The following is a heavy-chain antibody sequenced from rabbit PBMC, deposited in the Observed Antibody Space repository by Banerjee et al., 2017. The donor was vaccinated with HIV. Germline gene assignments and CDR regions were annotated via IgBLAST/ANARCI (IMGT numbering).Heavy chain of an antibody. CDR2: INTATGKA. Sequence: QEQLEESAGGLVQPGGSLRLSCKASGFTLSSYYMNWVRQAPGKGLEWIGCINTATGKAVYANWAKGRFTISSTSSTTVPLQMTSLTAADTATYFCARDLIGAIGWNFNLWGPGTLVTVS. V-gene: IGHV1S45*01. D-gene: IGHD5-1*01. CDR1: GFTLSSYYM. J-gene: IGHJ4*01. CDR3: ARDLIGAIGWNFNL.